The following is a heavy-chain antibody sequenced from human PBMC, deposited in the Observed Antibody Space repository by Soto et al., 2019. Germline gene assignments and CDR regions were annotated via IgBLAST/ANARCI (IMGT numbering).Heavy chain of an antibody. Sequence: ASVKVSCKASGYTFTIYGISWVRQAPGQGLEWMGWISAYNGNTNYAQKLQGRVTMTTDTSTSTAYMELRSLRSDDTAVYYCARDWGGITMVRGVIPYYYYGMDVWGQGTTVTVSS. D-gene: IGHD3-10*01. CDR1: GYTFTIYG. V-gene: IGHV1-18*01. CDR2: ISAYNGNT. CDR3: ARDWGGITMVRGVIPYYYYGMDV. J-gene: IGHJ6*02.